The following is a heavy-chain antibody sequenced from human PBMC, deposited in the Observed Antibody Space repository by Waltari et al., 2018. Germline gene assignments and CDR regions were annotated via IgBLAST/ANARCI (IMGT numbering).Heavy chain of an antibody. CDR2: INHSGST. D-gene: IGHD1-1*01. Sequence: VQLQQWGAGLLKPSETLSLTCAVYGGSFSGYYWSWIRQPPGKGLEWIGEINHSGSTNYNPSLKSRVTISVDTSKNQFSLKLSSVTAADTAVYYCARGWKREGIDLWGRGTLVTVSS. V-gene: IGHV4-34*01. CDR1: GGSFSGYY. CDR3: ARGWKREGIDL. J-gene: IGHJ2*01.